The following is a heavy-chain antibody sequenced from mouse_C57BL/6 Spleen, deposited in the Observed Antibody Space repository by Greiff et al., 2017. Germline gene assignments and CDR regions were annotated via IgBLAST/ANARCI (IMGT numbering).Heavy chain of an antibody. CDR2: INPNNGGT. CDR3: ARTPAYYGRPYWYFDV. D-gene: IGHD1-1*01. V-gene: IGHV1-26*01. J-gene: IGHJ1*03. CDR1: GYTFTDYY. Sequence: VQLQQSGPELVKPGASVKISCKASGYTFTDYYMNWVKQSHGKSLEWIGDINPNNGGTSYNQKFKGKATLTVDKSSSTAYMELRSLTSEASAVYYCARTPAYYGRPYWYFDVWGTGTTVTVSS.